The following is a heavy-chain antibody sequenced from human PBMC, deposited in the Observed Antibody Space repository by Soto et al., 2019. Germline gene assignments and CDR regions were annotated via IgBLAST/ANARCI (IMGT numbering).Heavy chain of an antibody. Sequence: GGSLRLSCAASGFTFSSYGMHWVRQAPGKGLEWVAVISYDGSNKYYADSVKGRLTISRDNSKNTLYLQMNSLRAEDTAVYYCARDGYCSSTSCYTWGMDVWGQGTTVTVSS. CDR1: GFTFSSYG. CDR3: ARDGYCSSTSCYTWGMDV. CDR2: ISYDGSNK. V-gene: IGHV3-30*03. J-gene: IGHJ6*02. D-gene: IGHD2-2*02.